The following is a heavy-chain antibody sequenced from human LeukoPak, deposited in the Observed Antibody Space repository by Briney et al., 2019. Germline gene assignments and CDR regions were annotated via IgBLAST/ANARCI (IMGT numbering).Heavy chain of an antibody. D-gene: IGHD3-3*01. J-gene: IGHJ6*04. Sequence: ASVKVSCKASGATFSDYALNWVRQAPGQGLEWMGVFIPILGTANSTQKFHDRLTITADISTSTAYMELSSLRSEDTAVYFCAAIPVFAVVLHQEPVWGKGTTVTVSS. CDR3: AAIPVFAVVLHQEPV. CDR1: GATFSDYA. CDR2: FIPILGTA. V-gene: IGHV1-69*10.